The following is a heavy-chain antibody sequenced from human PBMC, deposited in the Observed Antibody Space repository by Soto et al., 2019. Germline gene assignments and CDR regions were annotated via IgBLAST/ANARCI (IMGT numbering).Heavy chain of an antibody. CDR1: GFTFSDYY. CDR3: ARGRGAAADYFDF. V-gene: IGHV3-11*05. CDR2: ISSSTSQT. D-gene: IGHD6-13*01. J-gene: IGHJ4*02. Sequence: QVQLVESGGGLVKPGGSLRLSCAVSGFTFSDYYMTWIRQAPGTGLEWVSYISSSTSQTNYADSVKGRFTSSRDNAKNSLFLQMNSLRAEDTAVYYCARGRGAAADYFDFWGQGTLVTVSS.